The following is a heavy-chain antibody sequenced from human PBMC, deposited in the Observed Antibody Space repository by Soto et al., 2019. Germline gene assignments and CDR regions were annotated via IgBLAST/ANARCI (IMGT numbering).Heavy chain of an antibody. CDR2: TYYRSRWSF. D-gene: IGHD3-10*01. CDR1: GDSVSSNSGA. J-gene: IGHJ6*02. CDR3: AGVTWLRGMYV. V-gene: IGHV6-1*01. Sequence: QTLSLTCAISGDSVSSNSGAWNWIRQSPSRGLEWLGRTYYRSRWSFDYALSVKSRVTIDPDTSKNQFSLHLDSLTPEDTAVYYCAGVTWLRGMYVCGQGNTGTVS.